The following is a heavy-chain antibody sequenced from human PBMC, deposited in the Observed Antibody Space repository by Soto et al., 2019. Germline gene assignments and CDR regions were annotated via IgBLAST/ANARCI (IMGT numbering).Heavy chain of an antibody. CDR1: GFSLSTSGVG. D-gene: IGHD7-27*01. Sequence: QITLKESGPALVKPTQTLTLTCTFSGFSLSTSGVGVGWIRQPPGKALEWLALIYWDDDKRYRPSLKSRLTITKDTSKNQVVLTMPNMDPVDTATYYCAHSLIPNWGSRGAFDYWGQGTLVTVSS. CDR3: AHSLIPNWGSRGAFDY. CDR2: IYWDDDK. V-gene: IGHV2-5*02. J-gene: IGHJ4*02.